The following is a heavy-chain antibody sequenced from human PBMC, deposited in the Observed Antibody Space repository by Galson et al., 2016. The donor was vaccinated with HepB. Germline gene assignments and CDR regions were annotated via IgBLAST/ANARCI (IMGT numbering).Heavy chain of an antibody. CDR2: INGDVSTT. V-gene: IGHV3-74*01. D-gene: IGHD6-13*01. CDR1: KFIFRGFW. Sequence: SLRLSCAASKFIFRGFWMQWVRQAPGEGLKWVARINGDVSTTVYADSVKGRFIITRENVNYILFLQMTSLRAEDTAVYFCSRDRNFAADTWGQGTLVTVSS. CDR3: SRDRNFAADT. J-gene: IGHJ5*02.